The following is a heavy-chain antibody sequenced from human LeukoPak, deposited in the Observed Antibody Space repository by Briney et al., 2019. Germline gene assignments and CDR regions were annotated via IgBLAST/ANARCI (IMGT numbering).Heavy chain of an antibody. D-gene: IGHD2-21*01. J-gene: IGHJ2*01. CDR3: ARRWGSLWSFDL. CDR1: GGSFSGYY. V-gene: IGHV4-34*01. Sequence: SETLSLTCAVYGGSFSGYYWSWIRQPPGKGLEWIGEINHSGSTNYNPSLKSRVTISVDTSKNQFSLNLTSVTAADTAVYYCARRWGSLWSFDLWGRGTLVTVSS. CDR2: INHSGST.